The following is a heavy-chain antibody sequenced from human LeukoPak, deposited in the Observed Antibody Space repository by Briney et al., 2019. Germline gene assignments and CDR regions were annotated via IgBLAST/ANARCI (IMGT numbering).Heavy chain of an antibody. Sequence: GGSLRLSCTTSGFHFNTYSMSWVRQSPGKGLEWVSAINDDTPYYRDSVKGRFTASRDKSKDTLYLQLNSLRAEDTAVYYCAKAWLAYCSSTSCYEFDYWGQGTLVTVSS. D-gene: IGHD2-2*01. V-gene: IGHV3-23*05. CDR2: INDDTP. J-gene: IGHJ4*02. CDR1: GFHFNTYS. CDR3: AKAWLAYCSSTSCYEFDY.